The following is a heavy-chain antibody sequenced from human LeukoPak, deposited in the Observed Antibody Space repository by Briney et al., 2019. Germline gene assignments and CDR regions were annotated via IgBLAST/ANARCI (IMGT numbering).Heavy chain of an antibody. CDR2: IKQDGSEK. D-gene: IGHD2-15*01. Sequence: GGSLRLSCAASGFTFSTYWMTWVRQAPGKGLEWVANIKQDGSEKYYVDSVEGRFTISRDNAKNSLYLRMNSLRAEDTAVYYCARVKRYCSGGSCYSGRFDPWGQGTLVTVSS. J-gene: IGHJ5*02. V-gene: IGHV3-7*01. CDR1: GFTFSTYW. CDR3: ARVKRYCSGGSCYSGRFDP.